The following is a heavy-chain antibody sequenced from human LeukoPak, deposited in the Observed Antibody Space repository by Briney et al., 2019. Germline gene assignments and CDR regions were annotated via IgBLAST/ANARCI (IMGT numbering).Heavy chain of an antibody. CDR3: TTDPGNYEIF. CDR1: GFSFNSYA. D-gene: IGHD4-11*01. Sequence: PGGSLRLSCTASGFSFNSYAMTWVRQAPGKGLEWVGRIKSKTDGGTVDYAPPVKGRFTISRDDSRNTLSLEMNFLKTEDTAVYYCTTDPGNYEIFWGQGTLVSVSS. V-gene: IGHV3-15*01. CDR2: IKSKTDGGTV. J-gene: IGHJ4*02.